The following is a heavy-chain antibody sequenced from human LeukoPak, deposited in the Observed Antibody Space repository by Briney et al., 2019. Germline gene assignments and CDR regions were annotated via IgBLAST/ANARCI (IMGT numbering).Heavy chain of an antibody. V-gene: IGHV3-30-3*01. CDR1: GFTFSSYA. J-gene: IGHJ4*02. Sequence: PGRSLRLSCAASGFTFSSYAMHWVRQAPGKGLEWVAVISYDGSNKYYADSVKGRFTISRDNSKNTLYLQINSLRAEDTAVYYCARDREDGDYGRYYFDYWGQGTLVTVSS. CDR2: ISYDGSNK. CDR3: ARDREDGDYGRYYFDY. D-gene: IGHD4-17*01.